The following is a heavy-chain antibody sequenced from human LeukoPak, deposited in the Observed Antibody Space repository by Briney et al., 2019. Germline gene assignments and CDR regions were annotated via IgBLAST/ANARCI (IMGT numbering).Heavy chain of an antibody. CDR2: ISAYNGNT. J-gene: IGHJ6*02. CDR3: ARDRPIAVADYYYGMDV. D-gene: IGHD6-19*01. V-gene: IGHV1-18*01. CDR1: GYTFTSYG. Sequence: GASVKVSCKASGYTFTSYGISWVRQAPGQGLEWMGWISAYNGNTNYAQKLQGRVTMTTDTSTSTAYMELRSLRSDDTAVYYCARDRPIAVADYYYGMDVWGQGTTVTVSS.